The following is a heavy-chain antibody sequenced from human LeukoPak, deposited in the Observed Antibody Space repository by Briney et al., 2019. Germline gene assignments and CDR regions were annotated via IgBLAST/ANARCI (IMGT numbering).Heavy chain of an antibody. V-gene: IGHV3-23*01. J-gene: IGHJ4*02. D-gene: IGHD6-6*01. Sequence: GGPLRLSCAASGLTFDSHAMSWVRQPPGKGLEWVSAISGSGGKTYYADSVKGRFIISRDNSKNTVYLQMNSLRAEDTAVYYCARAPPPFSSSNFDYWGQGTLVTVSS. CDR1: GLTFDSHA. CDR3: ARAPPPFSSSNFDY. CDR2: ISGSGGKT.